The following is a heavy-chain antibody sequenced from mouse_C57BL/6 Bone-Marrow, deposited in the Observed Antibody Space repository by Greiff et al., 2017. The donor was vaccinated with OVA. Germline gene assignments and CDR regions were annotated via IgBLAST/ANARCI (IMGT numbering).Heavy chain of an antibody. Sequence: VQLKESGPELVKPGASVTISCKASGYSFTDYNMHWVKQSNGKSLEWIGVINPNYGTTSYNQKFKGKATLTVDKSSSTAYMQLNSLTSEDSAVYYCAFYNGSSYRYFDVWGTGTTVTVSS. CDR3: AFYNGSSYRYFDV. CDR2: INPNYGTT. CDR1: GYSFTDYN. V-gene: IGHV1-39*01. J-gene: IGHJ1*03. D-gene: IGHD1-1*01.